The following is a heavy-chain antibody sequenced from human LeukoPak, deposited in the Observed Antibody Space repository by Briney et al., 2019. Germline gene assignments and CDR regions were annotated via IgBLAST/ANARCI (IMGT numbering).Heavy chain of an antibody. CDR2: ISNNGGYT. V-gene: IGHV3-23*01. D-gene: IGHD6-6*01. J-gene: IGHJ4*02. CDR3: ARGFEYSSSPYDY. Sequence: PGGSLRLSCAASGFTFSSSAMSWVRQAPGKGLEWVSAISNNGGYTYYADSVQGRFTISRDNSKSTLCLQMNSLRAEDTAVYYCARGFEYSSSPYDYWGQGTLVTVSS. CDR1: GFTFSSSA.